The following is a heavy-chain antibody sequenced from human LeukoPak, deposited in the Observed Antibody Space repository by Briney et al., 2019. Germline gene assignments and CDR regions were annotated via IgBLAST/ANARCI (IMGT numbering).Heavy chain of an antibody. J-gene: IGHJ4*02. CDR3: ASWAAEVDY. CDR1: GFTFSSFG. V-gene: IGHV3-48*01. Sequence: GGSLRLSCAASGFTFSSFGMNWVRQAPGKGLEWVSYISSSSSLIYYADSVKGRFTISRDNAKNSLYLQMNSLRAEDTAAYYCASWAAEVDYWGQGTLVTVSS. D-gene: IGHD3-16*01. CDR2: ISSSSSLI.